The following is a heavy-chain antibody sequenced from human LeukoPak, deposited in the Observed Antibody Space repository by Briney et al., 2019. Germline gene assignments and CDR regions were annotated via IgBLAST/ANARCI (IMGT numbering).Heavy chain of an antibody. J-gene: IGHJ5*02. Sequence: TLSLTCTVSGGSISSGSYYWSWIRQPAGKGQEWIGRIYTSGSTNYNPSLKSRVTISVDTSKNQFSLKLSSVTAADTAVYYCARGLITMVRGVIKGGYWFDPWGQGTLVTVSS. V-gene: IGHV4-61*02. D-gene: IGHD3-10*01. CDR2: IYTSGST. CDR3: ARGLITMVRGVIKGGYWFDP. CDR1: GGSISSGSYY.